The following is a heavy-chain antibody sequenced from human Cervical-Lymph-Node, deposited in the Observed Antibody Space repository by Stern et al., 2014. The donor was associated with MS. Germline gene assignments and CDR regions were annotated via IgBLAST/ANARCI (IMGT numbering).Heavy chain of an antibody. CDR1: GYRFSTFY. CDR3: ARIYCSGDECYHSFDT. Sequence: QVQLVESGAEVKKPGASVKVSCKASGYRFSTFYLHWLRQAPGQGLQWIGRIDPGSGATNPSQPFQGRLTMTRDRSITTAYLELSGLRSDDTAVYYCARIYCSGDECYHSFDTWGQGTLVTVSS. D-gene: IGHD3-16*02. J-gene: IGHJ4*02. V-gene: IGHV1-2*06. CDR2: IDPGSGAT.